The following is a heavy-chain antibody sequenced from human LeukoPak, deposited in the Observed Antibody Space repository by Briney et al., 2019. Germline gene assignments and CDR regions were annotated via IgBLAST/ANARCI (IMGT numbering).Heavy chain of an antibody. J-gene: IGHJ5*02. CDR3: ARDRSVGTTTGLFDP. CDR1: GFTFSSNY. CDR2: IYSGGDT. Sequence: GGSRRLSCTASGFTFSSNYMTWVRQPPGKGLEWVSLIYSGGDTFYADSVKGRFTISRDNSKNTLYLQMNSLRAEDTAIYYCARDRSVGTTTGLFDPWGQGALVTVSS. D-gene: IGHD1-26*01. V-gene: IGHV3-53*01.